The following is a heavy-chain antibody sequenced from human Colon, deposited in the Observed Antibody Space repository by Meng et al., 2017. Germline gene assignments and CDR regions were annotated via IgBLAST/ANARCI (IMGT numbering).Heavy chain of an antibody. CDR3: ARKWAASSSTIDY. J-gene: IGHJ4*02. CDR2: INTDTGNP. CDR1: GYIFNKYS. D-gene: IGHD6-13*01. V-gene: IGHV7-4-1*02. Sequence: QVQFVPSGSELKQPGASVKVTCRGSGYIFNKYSINWARQAPGQGLEWMGWINTDTGNPTYAQDFTGRFVFSLDTSVSTAYLQINSLKAEDTAVYYCARKWAASSSTIDYWGQGTLVTVSS.